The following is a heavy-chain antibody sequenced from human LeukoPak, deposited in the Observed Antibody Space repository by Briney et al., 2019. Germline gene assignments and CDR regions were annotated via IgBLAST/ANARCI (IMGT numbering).Heavy chain of an antibody. D-gene: IGHD2-2*01. CDR1: GGSFSGYY. Sequence: SETLSLTCAVYGGSFSGYYWSWIRQPPGKGLEWIGEINHSGSTNYNPSLKSRVTISVDTSKNQFSLKLSSVTAADTAVYYCATPKGGGVVPAAPTLDYWGQGTLVTVSS. V-gene: IGHV4-34*01. J-gene: IGHJ4*02. CDR2: INHSGST. CDR3: ATPKGGGVVPAAPTLDY.